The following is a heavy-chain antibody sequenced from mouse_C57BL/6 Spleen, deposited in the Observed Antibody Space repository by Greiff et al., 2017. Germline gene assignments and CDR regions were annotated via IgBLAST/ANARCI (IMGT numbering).Heavy chain of an antibody. CDR1: GFNIIDHY. Sequence: VQLQQSGAELVKPGASVKLSCTASGFNIIDHYMHWVKQRTEQGLEWIGRIDSGDGETKYAPKFQGKTTITADTTSNTAYLQLSSLTYEDTAVYYSARDDCRVYYAMDYWGQGTSVTVSS. D-gene: IGHD2-4*01. J-gene: IGHJ4*01. CDR3: ARDDCRVYYAMDY. CDR2: IDSGDGET. V-gene: IGHV14-2*01.